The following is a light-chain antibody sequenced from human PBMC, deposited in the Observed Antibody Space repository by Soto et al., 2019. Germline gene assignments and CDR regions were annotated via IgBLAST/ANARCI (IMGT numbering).Light chain of an antibody. J-gene: IGKJ1*01. CDR3: QQYNSYST. CDR2: DAS. V-gene: IGKV1-5*01. Sequence: DIEMTQSPASVSASVGDRVTITCRASQSISRWVAWYQQIPGKAPKLLIYDASSLESGVSSRFSGSGSGTEFTLTISSLQPDDFATYCCQQYNSYSTFGQGTKVDIK. CDR1: QSISRW.